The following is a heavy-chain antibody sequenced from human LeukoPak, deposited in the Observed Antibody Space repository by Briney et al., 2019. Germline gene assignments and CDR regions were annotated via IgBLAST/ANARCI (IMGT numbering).Heavy chain of an antibody. CDR3: ATDYYDSSGYSY. Sequence: SETLSLTCAVYGGSFSGYYWSWIRQPPGKGLEWIGEINHSGSTNYNPSLKSRVTISVDKSKNQFSLKLSSVTAADTAVYYCATDYYDSSGYSYWGQGTLVTVSS. V-gene: IGHV4-34*01. CDR2: INHSGST. CDR1: GGSFSGYY. D-gene: IGHD3-22*01. J-gene: IGHJ4*02.